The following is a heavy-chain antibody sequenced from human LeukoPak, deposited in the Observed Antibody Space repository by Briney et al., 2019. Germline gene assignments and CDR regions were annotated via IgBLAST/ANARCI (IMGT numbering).Heavy chain of an antibody. D-gene: IGHD3-10*01. V-gene: IGHV3-33*01. Sequence: PGGSLRLSCAASGFTFSSYGMHWVRQAPGKGLEWVAVIWYDGSNKYYADSVKGRFTISRDNSKNTLYLQMNSLRAEDTAVYYCARGPSIITMVRGVSDYYYYGMDVWGQGTTVTVSS. CDR2: IWYDGSNK. CDR3: ARGPSIITMVRGVSDYYYYGMDV. J-gene: IGHJ6*02. CDR1: GFTFSSYG.